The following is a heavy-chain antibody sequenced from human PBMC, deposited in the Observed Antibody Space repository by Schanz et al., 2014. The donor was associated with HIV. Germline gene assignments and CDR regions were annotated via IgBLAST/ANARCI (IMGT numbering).Heavy chain of an antibody. CDR2: INPNEGDT. V-gene: IGHV1-2*02. Sequence: QVQLVQSGAAVKKPGASVKVSCKASGYTFTDYFVHWVRQAPGQGLEWMGWINPNEGDTKFAQKFRGRVTMTRDTSISPAYMELTTLSSDETDVYYCAKSRFQLHWFDSWGQGTLVTVSS. D-gene: IGHD2-2*01. J-gene: IGHJ5*01. CDR3: AKSRFQLHWFDS. CDR1: GYTFTDYF.